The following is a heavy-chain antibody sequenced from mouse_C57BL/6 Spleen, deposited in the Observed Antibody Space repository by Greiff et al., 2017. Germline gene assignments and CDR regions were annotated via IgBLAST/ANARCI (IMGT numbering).Heavy chain of an antibody. J-gene: IGHJ4*01. CDR3: AGDYDGDYAMDY. CDR1: GYTFTSYW. D-gene: IGHD2-4*01. CDR2: IHPNSGST. V-gene: IGHV1-64*01. Sequence: QVQLQQSGAELVKPGASVKLSCKASGYTFTSYWMYWVKQRPGQGLEWIGMIHPNSGSTNYNEKFKSKATLTVDKSSSTAYMQLSSLTSEDSAVYYCAGDYDGDYAMDYWGQGTSVTVSS.